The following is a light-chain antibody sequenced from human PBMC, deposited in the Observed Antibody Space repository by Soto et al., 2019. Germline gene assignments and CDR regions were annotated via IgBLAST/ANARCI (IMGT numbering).Light chain of an antibody. CDR2: EVS. CDR1: SSDVGGYNY. CDR3: SSYTSSSTLV. Sequence: QSVLTQPASVSGSPGQSITISCTGTSSDVGGYNYVSWYQQHPGKAPKLMIYEVSNRPSGVSNRFSGSKSGNTASLTISGLQAEDEADYYCSSYTSSSTLVFGTGTTVTAL. J-gene: IGLJ1*01. V-gene: IGLV2-14*01.